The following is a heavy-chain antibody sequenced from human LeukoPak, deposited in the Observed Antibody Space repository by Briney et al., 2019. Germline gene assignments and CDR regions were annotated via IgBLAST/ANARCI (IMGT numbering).Heavy chain of an antibody. CDR3: ARGGFPAAS. CDR2: MNPNNGNT. Sequence: ASVKVSCKASGYTFTSYEINWARQATGQGPEWMGWMNPNNGNTGYAEKFQGRVTMTWNTSVSTAYMELGSLRSEDTAVYFCARGGFPAASWGQGTPVTVSS. D-gene: IGHD2-2*01. V-gene: IGHV1-8*01. CDR1: GYTFTSYE. J-gene: IGHJ4*02.